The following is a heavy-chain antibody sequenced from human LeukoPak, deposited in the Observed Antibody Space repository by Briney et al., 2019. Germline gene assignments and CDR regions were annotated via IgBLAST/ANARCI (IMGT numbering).Heavy chain of an antibody. V-gene: IGHV3-15*01. CDR3: TRDQLVGTT. D-gene: IGHD5-12*01. Sequence: KTGGSLRLSCAASGFTFNNAWMSWVRQAPGKGLEWVGRIKSKTDGGTTDYAAPVKGRFTISRDDSKNMLYLQMNSLKTEDTAVYYCTRDQLVGTTWGQGNLVTVSS. J-gene: IGHJ5*02. CDR2: IKSKTDGGTT. CDR1: GFTFNNAW.